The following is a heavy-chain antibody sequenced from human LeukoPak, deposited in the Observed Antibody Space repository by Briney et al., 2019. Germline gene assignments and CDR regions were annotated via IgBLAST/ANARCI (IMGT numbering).Heavy chain of an antibody. J-gene: IGHJ3*02. CDR3: ARVPYYYDSSGYYGIQHDAFDI. V-gene: IGHV1-69*05. Sequence: SVKVSCKASGYTFTSYGISWVRRAPGQGLEWLGGIIPIFGTENYAQKLQGRVTITTDESTSTAYMELSSLRSEDKAVYYCARVPYYYDSSGYYGIQHDAFDIWGQGTMVTVSS. CDR2: IIPIFGTE. D-gene: IGHD3-22*01. CDR1: GYTFTSYG.